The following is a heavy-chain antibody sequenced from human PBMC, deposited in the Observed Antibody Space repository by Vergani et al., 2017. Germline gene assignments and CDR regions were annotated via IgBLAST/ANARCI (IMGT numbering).Heavy chain of an antibody. J-gene: IGHJ5*02. CDR2: IYYSGST. V-gene: IGHV4-34*01. CDR3: ARHSXVEWLVKLGWIDP. CDR1: GGSFSGYY. Sequence: QVHLQQWGAGLLKPSETLSLTCAVYGGSFSGYYWGWIRQPPGKGLEWIASIYYSGSTYYNPSLKSRVTISVDTSKNQFSLKLSSVTAADTAVYFCARHSXVEWLVKLGWIDPWGQGILVTVSS. D-gene: IGHD6-19*01.